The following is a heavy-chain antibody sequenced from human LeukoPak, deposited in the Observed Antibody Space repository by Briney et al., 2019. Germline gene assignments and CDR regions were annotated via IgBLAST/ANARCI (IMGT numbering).Heavy chain of an antibody. CDR3: ARDNRFMITFGGIIVPNPFHH. CDR2: ISGYNGNT. V-gene: IGHV1-18*01. Sequence: ASVKVSCKASGYTFTSYGISWVRQAPGQGLEWMGWISGYNGNTNYAQQLQGRVTMTTDTSSNTAYMELRSLRSDDTAVYYCARDNRFMITFGGIIVPNPFHHWGQGTLVTVS. J-gene: IGHJ1*01. D-gene: IGHD3-16*02. CDR1: GYTFTSYG.